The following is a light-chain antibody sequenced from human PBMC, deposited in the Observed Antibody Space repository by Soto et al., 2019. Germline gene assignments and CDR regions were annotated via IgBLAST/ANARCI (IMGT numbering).Light chain of an antibody. CDR2: AAS. V-gene: IGKV1-17*01. CDR1: QGIRND. J-gene: IGKJ2*01. CDR3: LQYNSYPRT. Sequence: DIQMTQSPSSLSASVGDRVTFTCRASQGIRNDLGWYQQKPGKAPKRLIYAASSLQSGVPSRFSGSGTEFSLAFTLTISSLQPEDFATCYGLQYNSYPRTFGQGTKLEIK.